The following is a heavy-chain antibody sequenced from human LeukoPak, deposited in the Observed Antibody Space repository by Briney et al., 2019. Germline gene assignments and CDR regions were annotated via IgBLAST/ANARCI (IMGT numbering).Heavy chain of an antibody. J-gene: IGHJ6*02. CDR2: INPSGGST. CDR3: ARTPFLGYYGMDV. D-gene: IGHD3-3*01. CDR1: GYTFTSYY. Sequence: ASVKVSCKASGYTFTSYYMHWVRQPPGQGLEWMGIINPSGGSTSYAQKFQGRVTMTRDTSTSTVYMELSSQRSEDTAVYYCARTPFLGYYGMDVWGQGTTVTVSS. V-gene: IGHV1-46*01.